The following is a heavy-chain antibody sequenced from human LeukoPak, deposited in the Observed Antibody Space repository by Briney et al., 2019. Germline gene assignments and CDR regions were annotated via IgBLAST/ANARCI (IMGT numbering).Heavy chain of an antibody. CDR2: IYTSGST. CDR1: GGSISSYY. V-gene: IGHV4-4*07. CDR3: AREIYYDAYYYYYYMDV. J-gene: IGHJ6*03. D-gene: IGHD3-22*01. Sequence: PSETLSLTCTVSGGSISSYYWSWIRQPAGKGLEWIGRIYTSGSTNYNPSLKSRVTMSVDTSKNQFSLKLSSVTAADTAVYYCAREIYYDAYYYYYYMDVWGKGTTVTISS.